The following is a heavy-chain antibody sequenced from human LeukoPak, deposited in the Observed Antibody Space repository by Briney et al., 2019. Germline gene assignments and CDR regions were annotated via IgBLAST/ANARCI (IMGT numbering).Heavy chain of an antibody. Sequence: PGGSLRLSCAASGFTFSSYAMHWVRQAPGKGLEYASAISSNGGSTYYANSVKGRFTISRDNSKNTLYLQMGSLRAEDMAVYYCARSLPSSSWGQGTLVTVSS. CDR2: ISSNGGST. V-gene: IGHV3-64*01. CDR1: GFTFSSYA. D-gene: IGHD6-13*01. CDR3: ARSLPSSS. J-gene: IGHJ4*02.